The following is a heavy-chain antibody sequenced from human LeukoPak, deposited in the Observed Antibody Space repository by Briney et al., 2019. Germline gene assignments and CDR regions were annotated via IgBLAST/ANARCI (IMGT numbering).Heavy chain of an antibody. V-gene: IGHV3-21*04. D-gene: IGHD4/OR15-4a*01. J-gene: IGHJ4*02. CDR3: ARRAGAYSHPYDY. CDR2: ISRTSTYI. Sequence: GGSLRLSCAASGFTFSSYTMNWVRQVPGRGLDLVSSISRTSTYIYYADSVKGRFNISRDNSKNTLYLQMNSLRAEDTAVYYCARRAGAYSHPYDYWGQGTLVTVSS. CDR1: GFTFSSYT.